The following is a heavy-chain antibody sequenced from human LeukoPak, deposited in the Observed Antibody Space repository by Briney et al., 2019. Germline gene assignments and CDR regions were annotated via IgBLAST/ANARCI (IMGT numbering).Heavy chain of an antibody. D-gene: IGHD1-26*01. CDR2: IYTSGRP. CDR1: GGSISSYY. J-gene: IGHJ4*02. V-gene: IGHV4-4*07. Sequence: SETLSLTCTVSGGSISSYYWSWIRQPAGKGLEWIGRIYTSGRPNYNPSLKSRVTMSVDTSKTQFSLKLSSVTAADTAVYYCASQSAVGAIGLWGQGTLVTVSS. CDR3: ASQSAVGAIGL.